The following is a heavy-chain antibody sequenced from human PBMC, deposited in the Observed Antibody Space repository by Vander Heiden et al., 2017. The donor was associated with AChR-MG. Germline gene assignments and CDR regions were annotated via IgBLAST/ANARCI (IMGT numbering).Heavy chain of an antibody. CDR2: IKSKTDGGTT. D-gene: IGHD2-2*01. J-gene: IGHJ5*02. CDR3: TTVWVGVLVPAATS. CDR1: GFTFSNGW. V-gene: IGHV3-15*01. Sequence: EEQLVESGGGLVKPGGSLRLTCAAAGFTFSNGWMSWVRQAPGKGLEWVGLIKSKTDGGTTDYAAPVKGRFTISRDDSKNTLYLQMNSLKSEDTAVYYCTTVWVGVLVPAATSWGQGTLVTVSP.